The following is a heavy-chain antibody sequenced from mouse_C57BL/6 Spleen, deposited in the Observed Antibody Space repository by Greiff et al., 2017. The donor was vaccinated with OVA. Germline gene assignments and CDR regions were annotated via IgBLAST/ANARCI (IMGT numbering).Heavy chain of an antibody. CDR3: ALWDYYAMDY. D-gene: IGHD6-1*01. CDR1: GYAFSSSW. CDR2: IYPVDGDT. V-gene: IGHV1-82*01. Sequence: QVQLKESGPELVKPGASVKISCKASGYAFSSSWMNWVKQRPGKGLEWIGRIYPVDGDTNYTGMFKGKATLTSDKSTSKADMQLSSMTSEDAAVDFCALWDYYAMDYWGQGTSVTGSS. J-gene: IGHJ4*01.